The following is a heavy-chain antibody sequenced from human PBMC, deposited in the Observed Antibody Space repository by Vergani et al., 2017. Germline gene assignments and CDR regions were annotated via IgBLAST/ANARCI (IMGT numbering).Heavy chain of an antibody. CDR1: GITFKNAW. CDR3: YTDYHDY. Sequence: EVQLLESGGGSVQPGGSLRLSCVVSGITFKNAWINWVRQAPGKGLEWIGRIRSKNDGGTADYAAPLKGRFTISRDDSKDSAFLLVNNLKTEDTAVYFCYTDYHDYWGQGTLVTVSS. J-gene: IGHJ4*02. CDR2: IRSKNDGGTA. D-gene: IGHD2-2*02. V-gene: IGHV3-15*01.